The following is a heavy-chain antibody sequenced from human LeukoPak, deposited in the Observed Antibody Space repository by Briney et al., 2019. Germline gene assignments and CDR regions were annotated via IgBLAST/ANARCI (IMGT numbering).Heavy chain of an antibody. J-gene: IGHJ4*02. CDR3: ARNYGDYWSYDY. Sequence: SETLSLTCTVSGGSISSSSYYWGWIRQPPGKGLEWIGSIYYSGSTYYNPSLKSRVTISVDTSKNQFSLKLSSVTAADTAVYYCARNYGDYWSYDYWGQGTLVTVSS. D-gene: IGHD4-17*01. CDR1: GGSISSSSYY. V-gene: IGHV4-39*07. CDR2: IYYSGST.